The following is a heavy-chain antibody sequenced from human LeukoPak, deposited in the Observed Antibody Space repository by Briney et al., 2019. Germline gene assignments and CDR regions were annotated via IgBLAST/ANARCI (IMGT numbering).Heavy chain of an antibody. D-gene: IGHD3-10*01. CDR2: MYYSGRT. J-gene: IGHJ5*02. V-gene: IGHV4-39*07. CDR3: ARGGYYGSGNDFRFDP. Sequence: SETLSLTRTVSGGSITSSSYYWGWIRQPPGKGLEWIGSMYYSGRTYYNPSLKSRVTISVDTSKNQFSLRLSSVTAADTAVYYCARGGYYGSGNDFRFDPWGQGTLVTVSS. CDR1: GGSITSSSYY.